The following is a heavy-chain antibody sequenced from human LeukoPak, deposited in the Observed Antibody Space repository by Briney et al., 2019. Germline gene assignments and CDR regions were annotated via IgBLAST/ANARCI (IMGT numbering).Heavy chain of an antibody. CDR2: IYYSGST. CDR1: GGSISSYY. D-gene: IGHD6-19*01. Sequence: SETLSLTCTVSGGSISSYYWSWIRQPPGKGLEWIGYIYYSGSTNYNPSLKSRVTISVDTSKNQFSLKLSSVTAADTAVYYCARVAAPDAFDIWGQGTMATVSS. J-gene: IGHJ3*02. CDR3: ARVAAPDAFDI. V-gene: IGHV4-59*01.